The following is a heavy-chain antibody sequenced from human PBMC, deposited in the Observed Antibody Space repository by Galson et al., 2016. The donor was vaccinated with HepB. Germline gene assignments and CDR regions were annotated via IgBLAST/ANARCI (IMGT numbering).Heavy chain of an antibody. J-gene: IGHJ4*02. V-gene: IGHV3-48*03. CDR1: GFSFSNYE. D-gene: IGHD3-3*01. CDR3: ARDPERYDFWSGSRTVDY. Sequence: SLRLSCAASGFSFSNYEMNWVRQAPGKGLEWVSYIGSSGTIIKYADSVQGRFTISRDNAKNSLFLQMNSLRAEDTAVYYCARDPERYDFWSGSRTVDYWGQGTLVTVSS. CDR2: IGSSGTII.